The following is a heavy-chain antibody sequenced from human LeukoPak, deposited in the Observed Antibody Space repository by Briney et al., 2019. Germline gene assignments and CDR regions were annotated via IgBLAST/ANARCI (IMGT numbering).Heavy chain of an antibody. Sequence: GGSLRLSCAASGFTFSISAMSWVRQAPGKGLEWVSSISTSSSYINYADSVKGRFTISRDNAKKSLYLQMNSLRAEDTAVYYCARVYQGVSLFDGIDYWGQGTLVTVSS. CDR2: ISTSSSYI. D-gene: IGHD3-10*01. CDR1: GFTFSISA. CDR3: ARVYQGVSLFDGIDY. V-gene: IGHV3-21*01. J-gene: IGHJ4*02.